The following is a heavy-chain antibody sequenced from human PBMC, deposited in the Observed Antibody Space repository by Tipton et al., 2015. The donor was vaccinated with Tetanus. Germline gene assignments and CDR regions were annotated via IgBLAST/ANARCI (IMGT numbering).Heavy chain of an antibody. D-gene: IGHD3-3*01. J-gene: IGHJ2*01. CDR2: IYPGDSDT. V-gene: IGHV5-51*01. CDR1: GYSFNIYW. Sequence: QSGAEVKKPGESLKISCQGSGYSFNIYWIAWVRQMPGKGLEWMGIIYPGDSDTTYSPPFQGQVTISADRSINTAYLQWSSLKASDTATYYCARRRSAVLSGGYHWYFDLWGRGTMVTVSS. CDR3: ARRRSAVLSGGYHWYFDL.